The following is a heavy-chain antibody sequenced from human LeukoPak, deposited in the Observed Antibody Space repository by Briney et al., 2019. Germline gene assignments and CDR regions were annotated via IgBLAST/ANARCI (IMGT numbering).Heavy chain of an antibody. D-gene: IGHD5-18*01. V-gene: IGHV3-23*01. CDR3: AEWSTAMRTNYVDY. Sequence: PGGSLSLSCAASVFIFSSYAVSWVRQAPGKGLEWLSAISGSGGSTYYADSVKGRFTISRDNSKNTLYLQMNSLIAEDTAVSYIAEWSTAMRTNYVDYTGARTPVTVSS. J-gene: IGHJ4*02. CDR1: VFIFSSYA. CDR2: ISGSGGST.